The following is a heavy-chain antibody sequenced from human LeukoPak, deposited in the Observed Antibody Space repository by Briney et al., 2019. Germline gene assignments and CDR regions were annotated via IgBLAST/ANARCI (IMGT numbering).Heavy chain of an antibody. J-gene: IGHJ4*02. V-gene: IGHV1-69*04. CDR1: GGTFSSYA. D-gene: IGHD6-6*01. CDR2: IIPILGIA. Sequence: ASVKVSCKASGGTFSSYAISWVRQAPGQGLEWMGRIIPILGIANYAQKFQDRVTITADKSTSTAYMELSSLRSEDTAVYYCARDLSSIAARPGEDWGQGTLVTVSS. CDR3: ARDLSSIAARPGED.